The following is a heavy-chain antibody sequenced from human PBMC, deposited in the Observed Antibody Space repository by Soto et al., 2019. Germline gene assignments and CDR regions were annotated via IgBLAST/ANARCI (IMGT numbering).Heavy chain of an antibody. Sequence: GGSLRLSCAASGFTFSSYAMSWVRQAPGKGLEWVSAISGSGGSTYYADSVKSRFTISRDNSKNTLYLQMNSLRAEDTAVYYCAKDAEGVRVTGEQRYFDYWGQGTLVTVSS. V-gene: IGHV3-23*01. J-gene: IGHJ4*02. D-gene: IGHD3-10*01. CDR2: ISGSGGST. CDR3: AKDAEGVRVTGEQRYFDY. CDR1: GFTFSSYA.